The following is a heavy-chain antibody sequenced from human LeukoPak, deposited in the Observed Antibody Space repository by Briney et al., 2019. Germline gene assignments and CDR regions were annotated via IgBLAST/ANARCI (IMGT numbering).Heavy chain of an antibody. CDR1: GGSISTDS. CDR2: IYYSGST. CDR3: ARGLRSDYYYYMDV. J-gene: IGHJ6*03. Sequence: SETLSLTCTVSGGSISTDSWNWIRQPPGKGLEWIGYIYYSGSTNYNPSLKSRVTISVDTSKNQFSLKLSSVTAADTAVYYCARGLRSDYYYYMDVWGKGTTVTVSS. V-gene: IGHV4-59*12. D-gene: IGHD2-15*01.